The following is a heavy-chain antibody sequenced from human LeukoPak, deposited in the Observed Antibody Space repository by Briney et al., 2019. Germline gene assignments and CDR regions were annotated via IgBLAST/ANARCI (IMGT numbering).Heavy chain of an antibody. J-gene: IGHJ4*02. Sequence: SETLSLTCAVYGGYFSGYYWSWIRQPPGKGLEWIGEINHSGSTNYNPSLKSRVTISVDTSKNQFSLNVRSVTAADPRVYYCASKTRTRYCTNGVCYGDYWGQGTLVTVSS. CDR2: INHSGST. CDR3: ASKTRTRYCTNGVCYGDY. V-gene: IGHV4-34*01. CDR1: GGYFSGYY. D-gene: IGHD2-8*01.